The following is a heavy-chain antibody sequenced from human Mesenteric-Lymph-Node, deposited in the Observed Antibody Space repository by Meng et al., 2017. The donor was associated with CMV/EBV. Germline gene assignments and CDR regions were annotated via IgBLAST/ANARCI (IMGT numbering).Heavy chain of an antibody. CDR3: ARPKTDDSNFAGPIDH. D-gene: IGHD5-24*01. CDR2: ISSSGSS. CDR1: GGPINTKNSY. J-gene: IGHJ4*02. V-gene: IGHV4-39*07. Sequence: SETLSLTCTASGGPINTKNSYWGWIRQSPGKGLEWIVHISSSGSSFSNPSLTRRVTISVDSSANQFSLRLRSVTAADTAVYFCARPKTDDSNFAGPIDHWGQGTLVTVSS.